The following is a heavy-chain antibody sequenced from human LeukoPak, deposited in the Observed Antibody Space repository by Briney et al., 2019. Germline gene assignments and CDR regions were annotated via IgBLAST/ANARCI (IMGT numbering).Heavy chain of an antibody. CDR2: IWYDGSNK. Sequence: GGSLRLSCAASGFTFSSYGMHWVRQAPGKGLEWVAVIWYDGSNKYYADSVKGRFTISRDNSKNTLYLQMNSLRVEDTAVYYCARDLDHCGGDCFPSPFDIWGQGTMVTVSS. CDR1: GFTFSSYG. D-gene: IGHD2-21*02. J-gene: IGHJ3*02. V-gene: IGHV3-33*01. CDR3: ARDLDHCGGDCFPSPFDI.